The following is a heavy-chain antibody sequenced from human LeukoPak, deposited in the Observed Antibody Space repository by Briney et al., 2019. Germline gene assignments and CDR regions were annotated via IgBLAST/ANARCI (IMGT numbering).Heavy chain of an antibody. CDR2: IATAGDT. V-gene: IGHV3-13*04. D-gene: IGHD4-23*01. Sequence: GGSLRLSCAASGFTLSKYDMHWVRHRIGKGLEWVSSIATAGDTYYQGSVKGRFAISRENAKNSLYLQLNSLRADDTAVYYCARGLLDYGGSNRFDPWGQGTLVTVSS. J-gene: IGHJ5*02. CDR3: ARGLLDYGGSNRFDP. CDR1: GFTLSKYD.